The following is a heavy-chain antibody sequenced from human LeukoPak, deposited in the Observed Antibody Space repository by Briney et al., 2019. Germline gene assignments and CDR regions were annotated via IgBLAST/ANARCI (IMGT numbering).Heavy chain of an antibody. CDR2: IYYSGST. Sequence: SETLSLTCTVSGGSISSGDYYWSWIRQPPGKGLEWIGYIYYSGSTYYNPSLKSRVTISVDTSKNQFSLKLSSVTAADTAVYYCAAENIKRGSLYDILTGYYHFDYWGQGTLVTVSS. J-gene: IGHJ4*02. V-gene: IGHV4-30-4*01. CDR3: AAENIKRGSLYDILTGYYHFDY. D-gene: IGHD3-9*01. CDR1: GGSISSGDYY.